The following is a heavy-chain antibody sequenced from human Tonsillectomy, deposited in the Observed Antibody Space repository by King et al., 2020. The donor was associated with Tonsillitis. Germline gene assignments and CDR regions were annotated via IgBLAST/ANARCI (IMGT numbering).Heavy chain of an antibody. V-gene: IGHV4-61*01. Sequence: QLQESGPGLVKPSETLSLTCTVSGGSVSSGSYYWSWIRQPPGKGLEWIGYIYYSGSTNYNPPLKSRVTISVDTSKNQFSLKLSSVTAADTAVYYCARASGIVVVTAIWYFDLWGRGTLVTVSS. D-gene: IGHD2-21*02. CDR3: ARASGIVVVTAIWYFDL. CDR2: IYYSGST. CDR1: GGSVSSGSYY. J-gene: IGHJ2*01.